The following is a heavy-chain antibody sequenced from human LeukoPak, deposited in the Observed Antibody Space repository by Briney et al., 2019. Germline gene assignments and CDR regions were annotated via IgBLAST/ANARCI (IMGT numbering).Heavy chain of an antibody. V-gene: IGHV3-23*01. Sequence: GGSLRLSCAASGFTFSSYGMSWVRQAPGKGLKWVSAISGSGGSTYYADSVKGRFTISRDNSKNTLYLQMNSLRAEDTAVYYCAKRGTLWFGELSHFDYWGQGTLVTVSS. CDR3: AKRGTLWFGELSHFDY. CDR2: ISGSGGST. D-gene: IGHD3-10*01. CDR1: GFTFSSYG. J-gene: IGHJ4*02.